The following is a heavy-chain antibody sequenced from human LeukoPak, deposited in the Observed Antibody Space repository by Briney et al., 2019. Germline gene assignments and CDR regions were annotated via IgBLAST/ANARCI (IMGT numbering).Heavy chain of an antibody. CDR1: GFTFSDYY. CDR2: ISSSGSTI. Sequence: PGGSLRLSCAASGFTFSDYYMSWIRQAPGKGLEWVSYISSSGSTIYYADSVKGRFTISRDNAKNSLYLQMNSLRAEDTAVYYCARDVSSIAARHDAFDIWGQGTMVTVSS. V-gene: IGHV3-11*04. CDR3: ARDVSSIAARHDAFDI. J-gene: IGHJ3*02. D-gene: IGHD6-6*01.